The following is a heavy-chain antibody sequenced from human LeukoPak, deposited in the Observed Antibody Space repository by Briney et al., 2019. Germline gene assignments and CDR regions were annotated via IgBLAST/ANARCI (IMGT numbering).Heavy chain of an antibody. J-gene: IGHJ4*02. D-gene: IGHD1-1*01. Sequence: SQTLSLTCAISGDSVSSNSAAWNWIRQSPPRGLEWLGRTYYRSKWYNDYAVSVKSRITINPDTSKNQFSLQLNSVTPEDTAVYYCARGPGLERLRFDYWGQGTLVTVSS. CDR2: TYYRSKWYN. CDR3: ARGPGLERLRFDY. V-gene: IGHV6-1*01. CDR1: GDSVSSNSAA.